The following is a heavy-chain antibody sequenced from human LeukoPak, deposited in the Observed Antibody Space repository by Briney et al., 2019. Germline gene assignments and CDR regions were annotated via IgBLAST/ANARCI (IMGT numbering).Heavy chain of an antibody. CDR2: IYYSGST. J-gene: IGHJ3*02. CDR3: ARVDLTVTSGAFDI. Sequence: PSETLSLTCTVSGGSISSYYWSWIRQPPGKGLEWIGYIYYSGSTNYNPSLKSRVTISVDTSKNQFSLKLSSVTAADTAVYYCARVDLTVTSGAFDIWGQGTVVTVSS. CDR1: GGSISSYY. D-gene: IGHD4-17*01. V-gene: IGHV4-59*01.